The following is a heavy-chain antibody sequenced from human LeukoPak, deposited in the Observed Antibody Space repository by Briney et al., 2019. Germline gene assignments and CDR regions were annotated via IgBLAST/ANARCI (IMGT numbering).Heavy chain of an antibody. V-gene: IGHV3-7*01. D-gene: IGHD1-14*01. CDR1: GFTFSRHW. Sequence: GGSLRLSSVASGFTFSRHWMTCVRRTPGKGLEWVANIKEVGSEQYYPESVKGRFTISRDNGNNILYLQLNSVRVEDTALYYCVRETHPGITDFDYWGQGTPVTVSS. CDR2: IKEVGSEQ. CDR3: VRETHPGITDFDY. J-gene: IGHJ4*02.